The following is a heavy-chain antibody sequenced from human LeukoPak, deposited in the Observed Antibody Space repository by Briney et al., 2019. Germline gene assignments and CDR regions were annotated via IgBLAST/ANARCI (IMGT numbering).Heavy chain of an antibody. CDR2: IWYDGSNK. V-gene: IGHV3-33*06. CDR3: AKDQTPYCSSTSCSSFDY. D-gene: IGHD2-2*01. J-gene: IGHJ4*02. CDR1: GFTFSSYG. Sequence: GGSLRLSCAASGFTFSSYGMHWVRQAPGKGLEWVAVIWYDGSNKYNADSVKGRFTISRDNSKNTLYLQMNSLRAEDTAVYYCAKDQTPYCSSTSCSSFDYWGQGTLVTVSS.